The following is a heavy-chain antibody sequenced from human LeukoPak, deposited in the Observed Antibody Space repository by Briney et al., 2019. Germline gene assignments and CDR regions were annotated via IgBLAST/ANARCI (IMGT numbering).Heavy chain of an antibody. Sequence: SETLSLTCIVSGGSIGSYYGSWIRQPAGKGLEWIGRMSSSGSTGGTNYNPSLKRRVTMSLDTSKNQFSLNLNSVTAADTAVYYCARSRITAAGNWFDPWGQGIQVTVSS. V-gene: IGHV4-4*07. CDR1: GGSIGSYY. D-gene: IGHD6-13*01. CDR2: MSSSGSTGGT. CDR3: ARSRITAAGNWFDP. J-gene: IGHJ5*02.